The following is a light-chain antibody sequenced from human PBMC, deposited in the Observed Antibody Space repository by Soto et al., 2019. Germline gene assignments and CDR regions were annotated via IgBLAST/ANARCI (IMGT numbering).Light chain of an antibody. V-gene: IGLV2-14*01. J-gene: IGLJ3*02. CDR2: EVR. CDR1: MRAVGAYNL. Sequence: QSALTQPSSVSGSAGQSLTISCSGTMRAVGAYNLVSWYQQHPGTAPNLIIYEVRNRPSGISSRFSGSRSGNTASLTISGLQSEDEGDYYCSAYTARSPLVFGGGTKVTVL. CDR3: SAYTARSPLV.